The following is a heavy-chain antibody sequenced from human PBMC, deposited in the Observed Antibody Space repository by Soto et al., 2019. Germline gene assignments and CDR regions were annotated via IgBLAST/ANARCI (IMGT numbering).Heavy chain of an antibody. CDR1: GFTFSSYT. Sequence: GGSLRLSCVASGFTFSSYTFNWVRQAPGKGLEWISYFGGSAAYIYYADSVKGRFTISRDDAKSSLYLQMNSLRVEDTAVYFCVRDHAWAFDSWGQGTQVTVSS. V-gene: IGHV3-21*05. J-gene: IGHJ4*02. CDR3: VRDHAWAFDS. D-gene: IGHD2-2*01. CDR2: FGGSAAYI.